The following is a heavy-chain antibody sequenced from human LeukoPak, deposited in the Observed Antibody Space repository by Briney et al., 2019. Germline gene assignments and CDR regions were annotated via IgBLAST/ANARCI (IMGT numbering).Heavy chain of an antibody. V-gene: IGHV1-2*02. D-gene: IGHD2-15*01. CDR1: RYTFTDYY. J-gene: IGHJ4*02. CDR3: ARRGSGAYPDY. CDR2: INPNSGGT. Sequence: ASVKVSCKASRYTFTDYYMHWVRQAPGQGLEWMGWINPNSGGTNYGQKCQGRVTMTRDTSISTAYMELGSLRSDDTAFYYCARRGSGAYPDYWGQETLVTVSS.